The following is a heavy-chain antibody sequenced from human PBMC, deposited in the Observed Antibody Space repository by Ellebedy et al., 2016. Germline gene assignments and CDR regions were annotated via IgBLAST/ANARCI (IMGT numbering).Heavy chain of an antibody. CDR3: ARDVYTETRGWGY. CDR1: GLTFSSYS. D-gene: IGHD4-11*01. V-gene: IGHV3-48*02. Sequence: GESLKISCAASGLTFSSYSMNWVRQAPGKGLEWVSYISSNSGSTNYVDSVKGRFTISRDNAENSLYLQMNSLRDEDTAVYYCARDVYTETRGWGYWGRGTLVTVSS. CDR2: ISSNSGST. J-gene: IGHJ4*02.